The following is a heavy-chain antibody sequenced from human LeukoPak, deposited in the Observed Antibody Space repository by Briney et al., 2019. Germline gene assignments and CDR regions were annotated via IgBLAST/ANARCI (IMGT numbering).Heavy chain of an antibody. V-gene: IGHV1-2*02. D-gene: IGHD3-3*01. J-gene: IGHJ3*02. Sequence: ASVKVSCKASGYTFTGYYMHWVRQAPGQGLEWMGWINPNSGGTNYAQKFQGRVTMTRDTSISTAYMELSRLRSDDTAVYYCARDRSPFHRWTHSTIFGVVTDNDAFDIWGQGTMVTVSS. CDR2: INPNSGGT. CDR1: GYTFTGYY. CDR3: ARDRSPFHRWTHSTIFGVVTDNDAFDI.